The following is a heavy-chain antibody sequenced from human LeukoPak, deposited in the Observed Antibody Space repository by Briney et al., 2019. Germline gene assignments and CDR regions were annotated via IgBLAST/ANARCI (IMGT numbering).Heavy chain of an antibody. D-gene: IGHD3-10*01. J-gene: IGHJ4*02. V-gene: IGHV1-46*01. CDR2: INPSGGST. CDR1: GGTLSSYA. CDR3: ARDANHGSGSYLNY. Sequence: SVKVSCKASGGTLSSYAISWVRQAPGQGLEWMGIINPSGGSTSYAQKFQGRVTMTRDTFTSTVYMELSSLRSEDTAVYYCARDANHGSGSYLNYWGQGTLVTVSS.